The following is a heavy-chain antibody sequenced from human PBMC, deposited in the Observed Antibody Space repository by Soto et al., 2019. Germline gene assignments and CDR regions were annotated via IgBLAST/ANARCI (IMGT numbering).Heavy chain of an antibody. CDR3: ARELLYYDSDGYSWDDAFDI. J-gene: IGHJ3*02. CDR1: GGSLSSSAYS. V-gene: IGHV4-30-2*01. Sequence: QLQLQESGSRLVKPSQTLSLTCAVSGGSLSSSAYSWSWIRQTPGKGLEWIGFIYQSGSTYYNPSLKSRVTLSLDRPKNQISLKLPSVTAADTAVYYCARELLYYDSDGYSWDDAFDIWGPGTMVTVSS. D-gene: IGHD3-22*01. CDR2: IYQSGST.